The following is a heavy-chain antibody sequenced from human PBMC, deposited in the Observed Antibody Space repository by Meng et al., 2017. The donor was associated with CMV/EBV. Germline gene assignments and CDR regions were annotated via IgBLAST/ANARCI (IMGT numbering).Heavy chain of an antibody. Sequence: GESLKISCAASGFTFSSYSMNWVRQAPGKGLEWVSYISSSSSTIYCADSVKGRFTISRDNAKNSLYLQMNSLRAEDTAVYYCARIGRRGYCSGGSCYDFDYWGQGTLVTVSS. J-gene: IGHJ4*02. CDR3: ARIGRRGYCSGGSCYDFDY. CDR1: GFTFSSYS. CDR2: ISSSSSTI. V-gene: IGHV3-48*04. D-gene: IGHD2-15*01.